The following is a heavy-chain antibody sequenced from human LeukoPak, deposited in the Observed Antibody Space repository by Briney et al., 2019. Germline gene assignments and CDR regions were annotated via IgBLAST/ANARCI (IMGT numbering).Heavy chain of an antibody. CDR2: IYTSGST. Sequence: SETLSLTCTVSGGSISSSSYYWGWIRQPPGKGLEWIGRIYTSGSTNYNPSLKSRVTISVDTSKNQFSLKLSSVTAADTAVYYCARGRSDHSNYYFDYWGQGTLVTVSS. D-gene: IGHD4-11*01. CDR3: ARGRSDHSNYYFDY. CDR1: GGSISSSSYY. J-gene: IGHJ4*02. V-gene: IGHV4-39*07.